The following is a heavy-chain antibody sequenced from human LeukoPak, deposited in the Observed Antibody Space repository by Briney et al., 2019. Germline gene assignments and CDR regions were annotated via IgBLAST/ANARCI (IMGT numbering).Heavy chain of an antibody. D-gene: IGHD3-22*01. V-gene: IGHV3-21*06. CDR2: INSGGSTT. CDR3: LRGDSRDF. CDR1: GFAFSSYT. Sequence: PGGSLRLSCAACGFAFSSYTMNWARQAPGKGLEWVASINSGGSTTHYADSVKGRFTISRDNDQNVLHLQMNGLRADDAAVYYCLRGDSRDFWGQGTLVTVSS. J-gene: IGHJ4*02.